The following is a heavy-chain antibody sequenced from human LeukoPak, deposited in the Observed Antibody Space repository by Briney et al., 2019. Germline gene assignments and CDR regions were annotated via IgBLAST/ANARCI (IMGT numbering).Heavy chain of an antibody. CDR3: ARNYNYYDSSGAGY. CDR1: GFTFSSYA. CDR2: ISPSGGTT. V-gene: IGHV3-23*01. D-gene: IGHD3-22*01. J-gene: IGHJ4*02. Sequence: GESLRLSCAASGFTFSSYAMSWVRQAPGKGLEWVSAISPSGGTTYYADSVKGRFTISRDNAKNTLYLQMNSLRAEDTAVYYCARNYNYYDSSGAGYWGQGTLVTVSS.